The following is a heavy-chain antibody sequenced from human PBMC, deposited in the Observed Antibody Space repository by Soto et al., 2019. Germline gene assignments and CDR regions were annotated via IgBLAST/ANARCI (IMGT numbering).Heavy chain of an antibody. Sequence: ASVKVSCKASGYTFTGYYMHWVRQAPGQGLEWMGWINPNSGGTNYAQKFQGRVTMTRDTSISTAYMELSRLRSDDTAVYYCARVPKTAEWFDPWGPGTLVTVSS. CDR1: GYTFTGYY. CDR3: ARVPKTAEWFDP. J-gene: IGHJ5*02. CDR2: INPNSGGT. V-gene: IGHV1-2*02.